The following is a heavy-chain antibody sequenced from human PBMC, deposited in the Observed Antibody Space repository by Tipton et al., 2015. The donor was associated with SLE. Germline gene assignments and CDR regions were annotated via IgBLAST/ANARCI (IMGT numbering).Heavy chain of an antibody. CDR3: ARAPYRNAWYGAFDI. J-gene: IGHJ3*02. D-gene: IGHD6-19*01. CDR1: GGSFSGYY. Sequence: LRLSCAVYGGSFSGYYWSWIRQPPGKGLEWIGEINHSGSTNYNPSIKRRVTISVDTSKNQFSLKLSSVTAADTGVIYCARAPYRNAWYGAFDIWGQGTAVTVSS. V-gene: IGHV4-34*01. CDR2: INHSGST.